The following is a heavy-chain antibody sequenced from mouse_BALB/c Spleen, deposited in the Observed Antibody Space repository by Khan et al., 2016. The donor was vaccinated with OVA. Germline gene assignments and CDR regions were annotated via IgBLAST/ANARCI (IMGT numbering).Heavy chain of an antibody. CDR3: ARSTYRYAFVY. D-gene: IGHD2-12*01. CDR1: GDSITSGY. CDR2: IIYTGYT. J-gene: IGHJ3*01. Sequence: VQLKQSGPSLVKPSQTLSLTCSVTGDSITSGYWNWIRKFPGNKLEYMGYIIYTGYTYYNPSLKSRISITRHTSTTQYYLQLSSVTDEDTATYYCARSTYRYAFVYWGQGTLVTVSA. V-gene: IGHV3-8*02.